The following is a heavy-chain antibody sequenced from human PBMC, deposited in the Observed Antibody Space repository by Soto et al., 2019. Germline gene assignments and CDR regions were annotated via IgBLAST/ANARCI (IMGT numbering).Heavy chain of an antibody. CDR1: GFSLSTSGVG. V-gene: IGHV2-5*01. J-gene: IGHJ6*02. Sequence: SGPTLVNPTQTLTLTCTFSGFSLSTSGVGVGWIRQPPGKALEWLALIYWNDDKRYSPSLKSRLTITKDTSKNQVVLTMTNMDPVDTATYYCAHRLVGNHYYCYYGMDVWGQGTTVTVSS. CDR2: IYWNDDK. CDR3: AHRLVGNHYYCYYGMDV.